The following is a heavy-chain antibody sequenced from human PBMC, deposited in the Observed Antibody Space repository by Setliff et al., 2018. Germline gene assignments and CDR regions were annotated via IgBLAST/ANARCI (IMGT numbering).Heavy chain of an antibody. CDR2: ISHSGSA. V-gene: IGHV4-34*01. CDR1: GGSFSTYF. J-gene: IGHJ4*02. CDR3: RFWSGYLKNDF. Sequence: SETLSLTCAVYGGSFSTYFWSWIRQPPGKGLEWIGEISHSGSANYNPSLKSRVTMSVDTSKNQFSLNLNSVTAADTAVYYCRFWSGYLKNDFWGQGTLVTVSS. D-gene: IGHD3-3*01.